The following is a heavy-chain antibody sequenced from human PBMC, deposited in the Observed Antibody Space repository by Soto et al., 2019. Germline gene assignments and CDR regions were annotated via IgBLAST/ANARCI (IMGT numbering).Heavy chain of an antibody. CDR1: GGSITHYS. Sequence: SETLSLTCTVSGGSITHYSWVWIRQPAGKGLEWIGYIYYNGKTYFSPSLKSRLTISIDTSKNQFSLKLSSVTAADSAMYYCARARLRAVYAFDFWGQVTMVT. CDR3: ARARLRAVYAFDF. CDR2: IYYNGKT. J-gene: IGHJ3*01. V-gene: IGHV4-59*06. D-gene: IGHD4-17*01.